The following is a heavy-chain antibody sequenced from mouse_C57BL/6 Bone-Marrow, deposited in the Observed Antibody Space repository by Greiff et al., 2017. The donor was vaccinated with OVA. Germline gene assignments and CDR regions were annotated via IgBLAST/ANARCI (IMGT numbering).Heavy chain of an antibody. CDR1: GFTFSDYG. CDR3: ARDDYPAWFAY. CDR2: ISSGSSTI. Sequence: LVESGGGLVKPGGSLKLSCAASGFTFSDYGMHWVRQAPEKGLEWVAYISSGSSTIYYADTVKGRFTISRDNAKNTLFLQMTSLRSEDTAMYYCARDDYPAWFAYWGQGTLVTVSA. D-gene: IGHD2-4*01. V-gene: IGHV5-17*01. J-gene: IGHJ3*01.